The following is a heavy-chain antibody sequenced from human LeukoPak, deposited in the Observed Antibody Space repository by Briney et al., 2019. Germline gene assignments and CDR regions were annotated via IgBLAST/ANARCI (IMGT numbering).Heavy chain of an antibody. D-gene: IGHD4-23*01. CDR3: ARDLLNEGNHLDY. J-gene: IGHJ4*02. CDR1: GGSISSGDYY. CDR2: IYYSGST. Sequence: KPSQTLSLTCTVSGGSISSGDYYWSWTRQPPGKGLVWIGYIYYSGSTYYNPSLKSRVTIPVDTSKNQFSLKLSSVTAADTAVYYCARDLLNEGNHLDYWGQGTLVTVSS. V-gene: IGHV4-30-4*01.